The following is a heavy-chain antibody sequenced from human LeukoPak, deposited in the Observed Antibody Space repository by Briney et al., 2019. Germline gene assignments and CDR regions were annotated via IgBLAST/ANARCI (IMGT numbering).Heavy chain of an antibody. J-gene: IGHJ3*02. V-gene: IGHV1-2*02. Sequence: GASVKVSCKASGYTFTGYYMHWVRQAPGQGLEWMVWINPNSGGTNCRVTMTRDTSISTAYMELSRLRSDDTAVYYCARGVVRGAIHIWGQGTMVTVSS. CDR2: INPNSGGT. CDR1: GYTFTGYY. CDR3: ARGVVRGAIHI. D-gene: IGHD3-10*01.